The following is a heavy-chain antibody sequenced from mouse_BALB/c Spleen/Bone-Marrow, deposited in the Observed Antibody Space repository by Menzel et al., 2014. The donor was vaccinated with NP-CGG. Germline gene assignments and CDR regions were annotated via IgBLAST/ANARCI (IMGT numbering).Heavy chain of an antibody. D-gene: IGHD2-4*01. CDR1: GYTFTDYA. CDR3: ARGIYYDSTWFAY. V-gene: IGHV1-67*01. CDR2: ISTYSGNT. J-gene: IGHJ3*01. Sequence: QVQLKHSGPELVRPGVSVKISCKGSGYTFTDYAMHWVKQSHAKSLEWIGVISTYSGNTNYNQKFKGKATMTVDKSSSTAYMELARLTSEDSAIYYCARGIYYDSTWFAYWGQGTLVTVSA.